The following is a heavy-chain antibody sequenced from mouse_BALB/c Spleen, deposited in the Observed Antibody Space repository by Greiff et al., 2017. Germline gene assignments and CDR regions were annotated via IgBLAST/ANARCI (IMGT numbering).Heavy chain of an antibody. D-gene: IGHD2-1*01. CDR3: ARGGNYASYFDY. J-gene: IGHJ2*01. CDR1: GYNFTSYW. V-gene: IGHV1-55*01. Sequence: QVQLQQPGAELVKPGTSVKLSCKASGYNFTSYWINWVKLRPGQGLEWIGDIYPGSGSTNYNEKFKSKATLTVDTSSSTAYMPLSSLASEDSALYYCARGGNYASYFDYWGQGTTLTVSS. CDR2: IYPGSGST.